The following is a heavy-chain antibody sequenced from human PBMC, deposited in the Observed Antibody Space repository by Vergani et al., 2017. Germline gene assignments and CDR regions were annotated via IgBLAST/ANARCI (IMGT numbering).Heavy chain of an antibody. D-gene: IGHD3-22*01. CDR1: GFAFRTYG. Sequence: QVQLVESGGGVVQPGRSLRLSCVASGFAFRTYGMHWVRQAPGKGLEWVAIIWYDGSNTYYADSVKGRFTVSRDNSRNTLFLQMNSLRVEDTAVYYCARSRYGSSGCSTIFRYWGQGTRVTVS. CDR3: ARSRYGSSGCSTIFRY. V-gene: IGHV3-33*01. J-gene: IGHJ4*02. CDR2: IWYDGSNT.